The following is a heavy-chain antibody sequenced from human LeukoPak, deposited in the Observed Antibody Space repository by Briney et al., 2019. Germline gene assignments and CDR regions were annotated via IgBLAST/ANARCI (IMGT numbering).Heavy chain of an antibody. Sequence: PGGSLRLSCAASGFTVSSYEMNWVRQAPGKGLEWVSYISSSGSTIYYADSVKGRFTISRDNAKNSLYLQMNSLRAEDTAVYYCARDRDYGDYAFDYWGQGTLVTVSS. J-gene: IGHJ4*02. D-gene: IGHD4-17*01. CDR2: ISSSGSTI. V-gene: IGHV3-48*03. CDR1: GFTVSSYE. CDR3: ARDRDYGDYAFDY.